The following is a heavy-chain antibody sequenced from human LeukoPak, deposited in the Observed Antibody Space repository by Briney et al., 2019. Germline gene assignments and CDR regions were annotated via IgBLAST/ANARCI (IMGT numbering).Heavy chain of an antibody. J-gene: IGHJ4*02. CDR3: AKDCSSGWYFFSYFDY. D-gene: IGHD6-19*01. CDR2: ISGSGGST. Sequence: GGSLRLSCAASGFTFSSYAMSWVRQAPGKGLEWVSAISGSGGSTYYADSVKGRFTISRDNSKNTLYLQTNSLRAEDTAVYYCAKDCSSGWYFFSYFDYWGQGTLVTVSS. CDR1: GFTFSSYA. V-gene: IGHV3-23*01.